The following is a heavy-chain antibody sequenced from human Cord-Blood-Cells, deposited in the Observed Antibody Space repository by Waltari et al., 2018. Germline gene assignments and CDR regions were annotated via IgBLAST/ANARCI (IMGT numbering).Heavy chain of an antibody. CDR1: GYTFTSYD. CDR2: INHKGGNT. V-gene: IGHV1-8*03. J-gene: IGHJ4*01. CDR3: ARGPSPFGPFDY. Sequence: QVQLVQSGAEVKKPGASVKVSCKASGYTFTSYDINWVRQATGTGVEWMGMINHKGGNTGYAQKFQGRVTITRNTSISTAYMELSSLRSEDTAVYYCARGPSPFGPFDYWGQGTLVTVSS. D-gene: IGHD3-10*01.